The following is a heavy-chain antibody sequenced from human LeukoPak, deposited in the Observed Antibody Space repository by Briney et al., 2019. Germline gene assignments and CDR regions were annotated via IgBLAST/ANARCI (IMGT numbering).Heavy chain of an antibody. J-gene: IGHJ4*02. Sequence: GGSLRLSCVASGFTFSSYNMNWVRQAPGKGLEWVSSISGSSTYIFYADSVKGRFTISRDNAKNSLYLQMNSLRAEDTAVYYCAREAGAFYYYDSSGPIDYWGQGTLVTVSS. CDR2: ISGSSTYI. V-gene: IGHV3-21*04. CDR3: AREAGAFYYYDSSGPIDY. D-gene: IGHD3-22*01. CDR1: GFTFSSYN.